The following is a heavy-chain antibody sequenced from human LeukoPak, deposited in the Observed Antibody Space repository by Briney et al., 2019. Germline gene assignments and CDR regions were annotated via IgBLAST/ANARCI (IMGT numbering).Heavy chain of an antibody. CDR3: ARARGRGDAFDI. J-gene: IGHJ3*02. CDR1: GGSISSYD. V-gene: IGHV4-59*01. CDR2: IYYSGST. D-gene: IGHD3-10*01. Sequence: ASETLSLTCTVSGGSISSYDWSWIRQPPGKGLEWIGYIYYSGSTNYNPSLKSRVTISVDTSKNQFSLKLSSVTAADTAVYYCARARGRGDAFDIWGQGTMVTVSS.